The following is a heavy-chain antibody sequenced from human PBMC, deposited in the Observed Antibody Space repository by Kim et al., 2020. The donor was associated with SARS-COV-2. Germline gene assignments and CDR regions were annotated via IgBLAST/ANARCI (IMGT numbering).Heavy chain of an antibody. D-gene: IGHD2-2*01. V-gene: IGHV3-15*01. J-gene: IGHJ6*03. CDR2: IKSKTDGGTT. CDR3: TTGHIVVVPAASYYYYMDV. Sequence: GGSLRLSCAASGFTFSNAWMSWVRQAPGKGLEWVGRIKSKTDGGTTDYAAPVKGRFTISRDDSKNTLYLQMYSLKTEDTAVYYCTTGHIVVVPAASYYYYMDVWGKGTTVTVSS. CDR1: GFTFSNAW.